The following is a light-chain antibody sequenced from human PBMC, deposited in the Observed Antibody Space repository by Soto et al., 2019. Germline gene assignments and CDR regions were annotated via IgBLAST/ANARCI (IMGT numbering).Light chain of an antibody. V-gene: IGKV1-9*01. CDR1: QGISSY. Sequence: IQLTQSPSSLSASVGDRVTITCRASQGISSYLAWYQQKPGKVPKLLISPASTLESGVPSRFSGSGFGTDFTLTISSLHPEDFATYYCQQVYRYPLTFGGGTKVEIK. J-gene: IGKJ4*01. CDR2: PAS. CDR3: QQVYRYPLT.